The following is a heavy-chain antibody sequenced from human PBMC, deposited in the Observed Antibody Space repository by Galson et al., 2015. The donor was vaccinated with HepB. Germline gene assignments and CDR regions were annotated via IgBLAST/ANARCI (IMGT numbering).Heavy chain of an antibody. CDR1: GFTVSKYY. J-gene: IGHJ4*02. CDR2: INSGGSA. D-gene: IGHD6-19*01. CDR3: AGDWGTSGWLH. V-gene: IGHV3-53*05. Sequence: SLRLSCAVSGFTVSKYYVSWVRQTPGKGLEWVSFINSGGSAYYADSVKGRSTISRDNSKNTLYLQMNSLRPEDTAVYYCAGDWGTSGWLHWGQGTLVTVSS.